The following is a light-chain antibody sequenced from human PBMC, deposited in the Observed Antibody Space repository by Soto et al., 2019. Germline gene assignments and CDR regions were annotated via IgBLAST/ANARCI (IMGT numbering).Light chain of an antibody. CDR2: LGS. J-gene: IGKJ3*01. CDR3: MQALQTGVT. CDR1: QSLLHSNGYNY. V-gene: IGKV2-28*01. Sequence: DLVMTQSPLSLPVTPGEPASISCRSSQSLLHSNGYNYLDWYLQKPGQSPQLLIYLGSNRASGVPDRFSGSGSGTDCTLTISRVEAEDVGVYYCMQALQTGVTVGPGTKVDIK.